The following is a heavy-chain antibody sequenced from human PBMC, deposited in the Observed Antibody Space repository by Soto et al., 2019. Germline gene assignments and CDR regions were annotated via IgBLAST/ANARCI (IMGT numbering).Heavy chain of an antibody. V-gene: IGHV3-33*01. CDR1: GFTFSSYG. D-gene: IGHD1-26*01. J-gene: IGHJ3*02. Sequence: GGSLRLSCAASGFTFSSYGMHWVRQAPGKGLEWVAVIWYDGSNKYYADSVKGRFTISRDNSKNTLYLQMNSLRAEDTAVYYCARTPSGSYLDHAFDIWGQGTMVTVSS. CDR2: IWYDGSNK. CDR3: ARTPSGSYLDHAFDI.